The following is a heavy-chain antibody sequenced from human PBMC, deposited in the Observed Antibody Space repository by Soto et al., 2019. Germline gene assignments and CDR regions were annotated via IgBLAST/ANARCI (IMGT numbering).Heavy chain of an antibody. CDR2: IYYSGST. D-gene: IGHD2-15*01. Sequence: PLETLSLTCTVSGGSISSSSYYWGWIRQPPGKGLEWIGSIYYSGSTYYNPSLKSRVTISVDTSKNQFSLKLSSVTAADTAVYYCARHLWRRYSVVAASYAFDIWGQGTMVTVSS. J-gene: IGHJ3*02. CDR1: GGSISSSSYY. V-gene: IGHV4-39*01. CDR3: ARHLWRRYSVVAASYAFDI.